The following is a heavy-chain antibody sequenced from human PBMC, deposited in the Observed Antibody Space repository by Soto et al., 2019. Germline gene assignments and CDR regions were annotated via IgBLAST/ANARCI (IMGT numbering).Heavy chain of an antibody. CDR3: ARDGVGATTYFGYFDS. CDR2: TRHDGSNT. Sequence: PGGSLRLSCAASGFTFSGYGMHWVRQAPGKGLEWVAVTRHDGSNTYYADSVRGRFTISRDNSKKTLYLQMNSLRAEDTAVYYCARDGVGATTYFGYFDSWGQGPLVTVPP. D-gene: IGHD1-26*01. J-gene: IGHJ4*02. CDR1: GFTFSGYG. V-gene: IGHV3-33*01.